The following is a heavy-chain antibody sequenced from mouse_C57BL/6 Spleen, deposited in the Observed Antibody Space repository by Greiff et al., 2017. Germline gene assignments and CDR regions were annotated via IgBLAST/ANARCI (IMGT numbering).Heavy chain of an antibody. CDR3: ARHYSNYFFDY. D-gene: IGHD2-5*01. V-gene: IGHV5-9*01. CDR1: GFTFSSYT. J-gene: IGHJ2*01. Sequence: EVKLMESGGGLVKPGGSLKLSCAASGFTFSSYTMSWVRQTPEKRLEWVATISGGGGNTYYPDSVKGRFTISRDNAKNTLYLQMSSLRSEDTALYYCARHYSNYFFDYWGQGTTLTVSS. CDR2: ISGGGGNT.